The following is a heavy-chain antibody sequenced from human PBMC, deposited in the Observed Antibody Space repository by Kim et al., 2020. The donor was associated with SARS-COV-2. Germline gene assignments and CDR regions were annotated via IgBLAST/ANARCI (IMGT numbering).Heavy chain of an antibody. V-gene: IGHV3-74*01. J-gene: IGHJ3*02. CDR3: ARENIVTTPGTFDI. Sequence: GGSLRPSCAASGLSLTGHWMHWVRHAPGKGLLWVSRILSDGTTTDYADSVKGRFTISRDHTKNTLYLQMSSLRAEDTAVYYCARENIVTTPGTFDIWGQGTLVTVSS. CDR2: ILSDGTTT. D-gene: IGHD5-12*01. CDR1: GLSLTGHW.